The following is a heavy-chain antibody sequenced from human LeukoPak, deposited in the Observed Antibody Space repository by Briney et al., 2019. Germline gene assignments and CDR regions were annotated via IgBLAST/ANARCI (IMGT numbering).Heavy chain of an antibody. CDR2: IWYDGSNK. D-gene: IGHD6-19*01. CDR3: ARDQWPFPSSGWYIVDGMDV. Sequence: SGGSLRLSCVASGFTFSSYGMHWVRQAPGKGLEWVAVIWYDGSNKYYADSVKGRLTISRDNSKNTLYLQMNSLRAEDTAVYYCARDQWPFPSSGWYIVDGMDVWGQGTTVTVSS. CDR1: GFTFSSYG. V-gene: IGHV3-33*01. J-gene: IGHJ6*02.